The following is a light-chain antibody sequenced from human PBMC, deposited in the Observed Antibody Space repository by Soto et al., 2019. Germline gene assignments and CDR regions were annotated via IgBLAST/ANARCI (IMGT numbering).Light chain of an antibody. V-gene: IGLV1-51*01. CDR2: DNN. Sequence: QSVLTQPPSVSAAPGQKVTISCSGSSSNTGNNYVSWYQQLPGTAPKLLIYDNNKRPSGIPDRFSGSKSGTSATLGITGLQTGDEADYYCGTWDSSLSAVVFGGGTKRTVI. CDR1: SSNTGNNY. J-gene: IGLJ2*01. CDR3: GTWDSSLSAVV.